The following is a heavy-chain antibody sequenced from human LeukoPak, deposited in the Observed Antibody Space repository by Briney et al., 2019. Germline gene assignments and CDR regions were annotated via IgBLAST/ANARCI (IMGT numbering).Heavy chain of an antibody. Sequence: SEALSLTCTVSGGSISSGDYYWSWIRQPPGKGLEWIGYIYYSGSTYYNPSLKSRVTISVDTSKNQFSLKLSSVTAADTAVYYCARDLGIAATTDYWGQGTLVTVSS. CDR2: IYYSGST. CDR3: ARDLGIAATTDY. CDR1: GGSISSGDYY. D-gene: IGHD6-13*01. V-gene: IGHV4-30-4*01. J-gene: IGHJ4*02.